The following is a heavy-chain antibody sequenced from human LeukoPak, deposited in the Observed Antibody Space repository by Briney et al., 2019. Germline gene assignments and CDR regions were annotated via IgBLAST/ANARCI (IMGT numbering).Heavy chain of an antibody. V-gene: IGHV4-61*02. Sequence: SRTLSLTCTVSGGSISSGSYYWSWIRQPAGKGLEWIGRIYTSGSTNYNPSLKSRVTISVDTSKNQFSLKLSSVTAADTAVYYCARSGYSSSWYSRWDYYYYGMDVWGQGTTVTVSS. CDR1: GGSISSGSYY. J-gene: IGHJ6*02. CDR3: ARSGYSSSWYSRWDYYYYGMDV. D-gene: IGHD6-13*01. CDR2: IYTSGST.